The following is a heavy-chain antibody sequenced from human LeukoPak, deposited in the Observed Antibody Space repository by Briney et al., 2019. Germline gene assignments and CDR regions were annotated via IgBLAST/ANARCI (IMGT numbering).Heavy chain of an antibody. J-gene: IGHJ6*03. D-gene: IGHD3-3*01. CDR2: MSASGDSI. V-gene: IGHV3-48*03. CDR3: AWLFYYYMDV. CDR1: GFTFRTTW. Sequence: GGSLRLSCAASGFTFRTTWMTWVRQAPGKGLEYVSKMSASGDSIYYADPVKGRFTVSRDNTKNSLYLQMNDLRVEDTGVYYCAWLFYYYMDVWGKGTTVTVSS.